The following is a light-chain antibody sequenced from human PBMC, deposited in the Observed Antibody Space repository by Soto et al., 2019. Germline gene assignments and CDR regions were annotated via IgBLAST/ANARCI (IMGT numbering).Light chain of an antibody. V-gene: IGKV3-15*01. CDR2: GAS. Sequence: EIVMTQSPATLSVSPGERATLSCMASQSVSSNLAWYQQKPCQAPRLLIYGASTRATGIPARFSGSGSGTEFTLTISSLQSEDFAVYYCQQYNNWPPMYTFGQGTKLEIK. J-gene: IGKJ2*01. CDR1: QSVSSN. CDR3: QQYNNWPPMYT.